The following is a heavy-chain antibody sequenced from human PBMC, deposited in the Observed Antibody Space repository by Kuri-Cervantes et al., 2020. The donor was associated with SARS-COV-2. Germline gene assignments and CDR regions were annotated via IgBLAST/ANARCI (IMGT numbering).Heavy chain of an antibody. CDR2: ISSSTTYT. J-gene: IGHJ6*03. Sequence: GGCLRLSCAASGFSFSDYYMIWIRQAPGKGLEWVSYISSSTTYTNHADSVKGRFTISRDNAKNSLYLHMDSLRAEDSAVYSCARGGLCSGGSCYHYSYYMDVWGKGTTVTISS. V-gene: IGHV3-11*06. CDR3: ARGGLCSGGSCYHYSYYMDV. CDR1: GFSFSDYY. D-gene: IGHD2-15*01.